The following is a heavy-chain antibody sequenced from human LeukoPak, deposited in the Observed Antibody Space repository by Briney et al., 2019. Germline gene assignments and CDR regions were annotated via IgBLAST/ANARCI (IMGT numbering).Heavy chain of an antibody. Sequence: ASVKVSCKASGYTFTWHYMHWVRQAPGQGLEWMGIINPSGGSTSYAQKFQGRVTMTRDTSTSTVYMELSSLRSEDTAAYYCARDIAAAGNLDYWGQGTLVTVSS. V-gene: IGHV1-46*01. CDR1: GYTFTWHY. J-gene: IGHJ4*02. CDR3: ARDIAAAGNLDY. D-gene: IGHD6-13*01. CDR2: INPSGGST.